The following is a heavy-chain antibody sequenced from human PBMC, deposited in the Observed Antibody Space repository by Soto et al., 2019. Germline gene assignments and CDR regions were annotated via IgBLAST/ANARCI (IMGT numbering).Heavy chain of an antibody. CDR2: IYWNEDK. CDR3: VHTVMVQTITGGHYFDH. CDR1: AFSLSTNGVG. D-gene: IGHD1-1*01. Sequence: CGPTDAPTQTLTMTCTSSAFSLSTNGVGVGWIRNTPGKPLEWLAVIYWNEDKRYSRSLKSRLSITKDTSKNQVVLTMTTMDPVDTATYYCVHTVMVQTITGGHYFDHWGPGILVTVSS. J-gene: IGHJ4*02. V-gene: IGHV2-5*01.